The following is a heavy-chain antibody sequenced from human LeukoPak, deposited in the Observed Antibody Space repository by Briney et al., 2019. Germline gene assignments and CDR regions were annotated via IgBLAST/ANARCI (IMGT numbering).Heavy chain of an antibody. CDR2: IYYSGST. CDR1: GGSISSGDYY. D-gene: IGHD6-19*01. J-gene: IGHJ4*02. V-gene: IGHV4-30-4*01. CDR3: AREGAVAGHLDY. Sequence: SETLSLTCTVSGGSISSGDYYWSWIRQPPGKGLEWIGYIYYSGSTYYNPSLKSRVTISVDTSKNQFSLQLNSVTPEDTAVYYCAREGAVAGHLDYWGQGTLVTVSS.